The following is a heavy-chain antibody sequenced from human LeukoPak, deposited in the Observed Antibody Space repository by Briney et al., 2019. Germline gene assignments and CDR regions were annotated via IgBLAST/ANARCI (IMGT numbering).Heavy chain of an antibody. Sequence: PLETLSLTCTVSGASISTGDYYWSWIRQPPGKGLEWIGYIYYSGSTHYNPSLKSRVTISVDTSKNQFSLKLSSVTAADTAVYYCARGPNYVWGSYRYFDYWGQGTLVTVSS. CDR1: GASISTGDYY. CDR2: IYYSGST. V-gene: IGHV4-30-4*01. D-gene: IGHD3-16*02. J-gene: IGHJ4*02. CDR3: ARGPNYVWGSYRYFDY.